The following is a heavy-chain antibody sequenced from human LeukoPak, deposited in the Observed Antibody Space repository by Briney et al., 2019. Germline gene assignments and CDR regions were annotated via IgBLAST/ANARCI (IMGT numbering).Heavy chain of an antibody. J-gene: IGHJ4*02. CDR1: GYTFTDYW. CDR3: GRGPNVGYARLNFDW. D-gene: IGHD3-9*01. CDR2: IYPGDSDT. Sequence: GESLKISCKGSGYTFTDYWIIWVRQTPGKGLEWRGIIYPGDSDTRYSPSFHGEATISAAKSINTAHLQWSSRTASDTAMYYGGRGPNVGYARLNFDWWGGGTQVTAPS. V-gene: IGHV5-51*01.